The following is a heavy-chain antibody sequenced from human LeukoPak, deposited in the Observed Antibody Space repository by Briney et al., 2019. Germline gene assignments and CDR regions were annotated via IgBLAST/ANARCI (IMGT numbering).Heavy chain of an antibody. D-gene: IGHD5/OR15-5a*01. J-gene: IGHJ4*02. CDR3: AKDVSGSIDS. CDR2: ISGDGGRT. Sequence: SGGSLRLSCAASGFIFSDYNMHWARQVPGKGLEWVSIISGDGGRTSYADSVKGRVTISRDNSKNSLYLQMNSLRTEDTAFYYCAKDVSGSIDSWGQGTLVTVSS. CDR1: GFIFSDYN. V-gene: IGHV3-43*02.